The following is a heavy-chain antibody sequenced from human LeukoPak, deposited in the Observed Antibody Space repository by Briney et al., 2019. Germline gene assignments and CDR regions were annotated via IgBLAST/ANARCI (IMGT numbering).Heavy chain of an antibody. Sequence: PSETLSLTCTVSGGSISSYYWSWIRQPPGKGLEWIGYIYYSGSTNYNPSLKSRVTMSVDTSKNQFSLKLSSVTAADTAVYYCARGSYDFWSGHDYWGQGTLVTVSS. CDR2: IYYSGST. J-gene: IGHJ4*02. CDR3: ARGSYDFWSGHDY. V-gene: IGHV4-59*12. CDR1: GGSISSYY. D-gene: IGHD3-3*01.